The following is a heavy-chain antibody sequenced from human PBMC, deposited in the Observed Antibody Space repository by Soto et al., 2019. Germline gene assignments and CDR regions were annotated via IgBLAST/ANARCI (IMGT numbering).Heavy chain of an antibody. Sequence: QLQLQESGPGLVKPSETLSLTCTVSGGSISSSSYYWGWIRQPPGKGLEWIGSIYYSGSTYYNPSLTSRVTISVDTSKNQFSLKLSSVTAADTAVYYCARHGIAAADIDYWGQGTLVTVSS. CDR3: ARHGIAAADIDY. J-gene: IGHJ4*02. D-gene: IGHD6-13*01. CDR2: IYYSGST. V-gene: IGHV4-39*01. CDR1: GGSISSSSYY.